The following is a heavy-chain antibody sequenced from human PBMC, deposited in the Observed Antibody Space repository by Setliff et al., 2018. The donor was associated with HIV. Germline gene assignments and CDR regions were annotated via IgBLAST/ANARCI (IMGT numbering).Heavy chain of an antibody. CDR1: GYTFSSYG. CDR3: AREFSWSAFYFDS. D-gene: IGHD2-8*02. V-gene: IGHV1-18*01. J-gene: IGHJ4*02. Sequence: ASVKVSCKASGYTFSSYGISRVRQAPGQGLEWMGYISAYKDYKNYAQKLQGRVAMTTDTSTNTAYMELSNLRSDDTAIYYCAREFSWSAFYFDSWGQGTQVTVSS. CDR2: ISAYKDYK.